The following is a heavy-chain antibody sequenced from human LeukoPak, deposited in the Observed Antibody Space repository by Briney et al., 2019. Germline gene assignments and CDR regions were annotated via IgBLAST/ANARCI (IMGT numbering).Heavy chain of an antibody. Sequence: GGSLRLSCAASGFTFSSYWMHWVRQAPGKGLVWVSRINSDGSNTTYADSVKGRFMISRDNAKNTLYLQMNSLRAEDTAVYYCAKGYDFPVGAFDIWGQGTMVTVSS. CDR1: GFTFSSYW. CDR2: INSDGSNT. CDR3: AKGYDFPVGAFDI. J-gene: IGHJ3*02. D-gene: IGHD3-3*01. V-gene: IGHV3-74*01.